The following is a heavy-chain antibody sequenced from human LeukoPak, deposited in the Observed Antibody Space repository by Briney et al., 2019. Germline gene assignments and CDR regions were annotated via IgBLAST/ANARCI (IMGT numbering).Heavy chain of an antibody. D-gene: IGHD3-22*01. Sequence: GASVKVSCKASGYTFTGYYMHWVRQAPGQGLEWMGRINPNSGGRNYAQKFQGRVTMPRDTSISTAYMELRRLRSDDTAVYYCARDYDSSGYYFDYWGQGTLVTVSS. J-gene: IGHJ4*02. CDR2: INPNSGGR. CDR3: ARDYDSSGYYFDY. V-gene: IGHV1-2*06. CDR1: GYTFTGYY.